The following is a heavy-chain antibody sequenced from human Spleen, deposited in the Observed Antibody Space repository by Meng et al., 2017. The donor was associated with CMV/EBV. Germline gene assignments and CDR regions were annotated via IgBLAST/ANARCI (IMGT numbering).Heavy chain of an antibody. V-gene: IGHV4-34*01. Sequence: DVYGGSLSGHYWTWIRQPPGKGLGWIGEINHSGSTNYGPSLRSRVIISVDTPKSQFSLKLSSVTAADTAVYYCARRFGTDYYGVDVWGQGTTVTVSS. J-gene: IGHJ6*02. CDR2: INHSGST. CDR3: ARRFGTDYYGVDV. D-gene: IGHD3-16*01. CDR1: GGSLSGHY.